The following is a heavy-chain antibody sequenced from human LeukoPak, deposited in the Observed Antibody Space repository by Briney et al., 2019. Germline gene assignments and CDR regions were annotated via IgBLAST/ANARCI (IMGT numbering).Heavy chain of an antibody. J-gene: IGHJ4*02. V-gene: IGHV4-39*01. CDR3: ARHLADDSSGYYKDY. D-gene: IGHD3-22*01. CDR1: VGSISSSSYY. Sequence: SGTLSLTRTVSVGSISSSSYYWGWIRQPPGKGMEWIGSIYYSGSTYSNPSLKSRVTISVDPSKNQFSLKLSSVTAADTAVYYWARHLADDSSGYYKDYWGQGTLVTVSS. CDR2: IYYSGST.